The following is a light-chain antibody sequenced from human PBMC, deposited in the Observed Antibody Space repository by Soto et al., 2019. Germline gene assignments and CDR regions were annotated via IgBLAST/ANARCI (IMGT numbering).Light chain of an antibody. CDR1: QSAGTF. CDR2: DAS. Sequence: EIVLTQSPATVSLSPGERATLSCRASQSAGTFLAWYQQKPGQAPRLLIYDASTRATGTPARFSGSGSGTDFTLIISSLEPEDFAVFYCQQRSSWPPTFGGGTKVEIK. CDR3: QQRSSWPPT. V-gene: IGKV3-11*01. J-gene: IGKJ4*01.